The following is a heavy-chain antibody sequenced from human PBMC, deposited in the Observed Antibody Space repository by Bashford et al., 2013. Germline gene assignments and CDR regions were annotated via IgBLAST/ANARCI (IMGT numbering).Heavy chain of an antibody. D-gene: IGHD3-22*01. CDR3: AKADRPYDSSGFYYGVSDY. V-gene: IGHV3-23*01. J-gene: IGHJ4*02. Sequence: HSGGSLRLSCAASGFTFSNYAMNWVRQAPGKGLEWVSAIGGSVINTFYADSVKGRFTISRDNSQNTVYLQMNSLRAEDTAIYYCAKADRPYDSSGFYYGVSDYWGQGTLVTVSS. CDR2: IGGSVINT. CDR1: GFTFSNYA.